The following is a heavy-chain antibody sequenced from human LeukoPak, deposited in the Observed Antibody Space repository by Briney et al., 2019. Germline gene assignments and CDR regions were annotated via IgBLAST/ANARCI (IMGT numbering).Heavy chain of an antibody. J-gene: IGHJ4*02. CDR3: ARGRRDGYNLGY. Sequence: QPGGSLRLSCAASGFNVTTNYMSWVRQAPGKGLEWVSVIYSGGTTYYADSVKGRFTISRDISKNTLSLPMNSLRAEDTAVYYCARGRRDGYNLGYWGQGTLVAVSS. D-gene: IGHD5-24*01. CDR1: GFNVTTNY. CDR2: IYSGGTT. V-gene: IGHV3-53*01.